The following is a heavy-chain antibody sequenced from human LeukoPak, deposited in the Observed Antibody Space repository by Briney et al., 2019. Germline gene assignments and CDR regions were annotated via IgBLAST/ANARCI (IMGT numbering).Heavy chain of an antibody. V-gene: IGHV1-46*01. CDR2: INPSGGST. CDR1: GYSFTNYY. CDR3: ARTRGYYFDY. Sequence: ASVRVSCKASGYSFTNYYMHWVRQAPGQGLEWMGMINPSGGSTTYAQKFQGRVTMTRDMSASTVYMELSSLTSEDTAVYYCARTRGYYFDYWGQGTLVTVSS. J-gene: IGHJ4*02.